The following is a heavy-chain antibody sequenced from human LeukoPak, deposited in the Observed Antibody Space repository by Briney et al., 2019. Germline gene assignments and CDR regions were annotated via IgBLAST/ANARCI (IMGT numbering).Heavy chain of an antibody. CDR1: GYTFTSYG. Sequence: ASVKVSCKASGYTFTSYGISWVRQAPGQGLEWMGWISAYNGNTNYAQKLQGRVTMTTDTSTSTAYMELRSLRSDDTAVYYCARGARYDFWSGYYLGVDYWGQGTLVTVPS. D-gene: IGHD3-3*01. CDR2: ISAYNGNT. J-gene: IGHJ4*02. V-gene: IGHV1-18*01. CDR3: ARGARYDFWSGYYLGVDY.